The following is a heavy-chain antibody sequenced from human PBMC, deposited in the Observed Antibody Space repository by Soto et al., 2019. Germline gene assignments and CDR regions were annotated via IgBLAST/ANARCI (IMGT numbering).Heavy chain of an antibody. CDR1: GFTFSSYG. CDR2: IWYDGSNK. Sequence: QVQLVESGGGVVQPGRSLRLSCAASGFTFSSYGMHWVRQAPGKGLEWVAVIWYDGSNKYYADSVKGRFTISRDNSKNTLYLQMNSLRAEDTVVYYCARGLVAGGRLLDPDWGYCGQGTLVTVSS. CDR3: ARGLVAGGRLLDPDWGY. J-gene: IGHJ4*02. V-gene: IGHV3-33*01. D-gene: IGHD3-3*01.